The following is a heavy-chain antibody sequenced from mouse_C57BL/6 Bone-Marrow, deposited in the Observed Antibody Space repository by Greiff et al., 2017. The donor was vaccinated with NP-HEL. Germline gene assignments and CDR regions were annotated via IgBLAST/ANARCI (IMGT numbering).Heavy chain of an antibody. CDR2: IDPENGDT. CDR3: TAEIYYDYDWYFDV. J-gene: IGHJ1*03. D-gene: IGHD2-4*01. V-gene: IGHV14-4*01. CDR1: GFNINDDY. Sequence: VQLQQSGAELVRPGASVKLSCTASGFNINDDYMHWVKQRPEQGLEWIGWIDPENGDTEYASKFQGKATITADKSSNTAYLQLSSLTSEDTAVYYCTAEIYYDYDWYFDVWGTGTTVTVSS.